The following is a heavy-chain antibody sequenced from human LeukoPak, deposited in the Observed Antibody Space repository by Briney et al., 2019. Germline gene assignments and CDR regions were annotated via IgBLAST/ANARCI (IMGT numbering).Heavy chain of an antibody. CDR2: IWNDGSHQ. J-gene: IGHJ4*02. Sequence: PGGSLRLSCVASGLTLSNFGVHWVRQAPGKGPEWVAVIWNDGSHQYYADSVKGRFIISRDNSKNTLYLQLNSLRLEDTAVYYCTLTTFGVVYYFDYWGQGTLVTVSS. CDR3: TLTTFGVVYYFDY. V-gene: IGHV3-30*02. D-gene: IGHD1/OR15-1a*01. CDR1: GLTLSNFG.